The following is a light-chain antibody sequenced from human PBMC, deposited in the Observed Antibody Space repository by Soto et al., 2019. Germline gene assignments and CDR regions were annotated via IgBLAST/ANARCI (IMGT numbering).Light chain of an antibody. Sequence: QSVLTQPASVSGSPGQSITTSCTGTSSDVGSYNLVSWYQQHPGKDPKLMIYEVSKRPSGVSNRFSGSKSGNTASLTISGLQAEDEADYYCCSYAGSSTPRLGTGTKVTVL. J-gene: IGLJ1*01. CDR3: CSYAGSSTPR. CDR1: SSDVGSYNL. V-gene: IGLV2-23*02. CDR2: EVS.